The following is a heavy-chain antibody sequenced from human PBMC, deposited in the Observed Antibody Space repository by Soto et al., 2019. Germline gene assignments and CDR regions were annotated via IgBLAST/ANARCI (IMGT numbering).Heavy chain of an antibody. J-gene: IGHJ4*02. CDR3: AKTRLGYCSGGSCYSDY. CDR2: ISGSGGST. D-gene: IGHD2-15*01. Sequence: GGSLRFSCAASGFTFSSYAVSWVRQAPGKGLEWVSAISGSGGSTYYADSVKGRFTISRDNSKNTLYLQMNSLRAEDTAVYYCAKTRLGYCSGGSCYSDYWGQGTLVTVSS. V-gene: IGHV3-23*01. CDR1: GFTFSSYA.